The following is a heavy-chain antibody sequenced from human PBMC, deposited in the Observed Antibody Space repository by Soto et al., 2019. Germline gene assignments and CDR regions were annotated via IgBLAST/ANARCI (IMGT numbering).Heavy chain of an antibody. CDR1: GYSFTSYW. J-gene: IGHJ4*02. CDR2: IYPGDSDT. Sequence: LKISCKGSGYSFTSYWIGWVRQMPGKGLEWMGIIYPGDSDTRYSPSFQGQVTISADKSISTAYLQWSSLKASDTAMYYCARTPFCSSTSCYGDYWGQGTLVTVSS. CDR3: ARTPFCSSTSCYGDY. V-gene: IGHV5-51*01. D-gene: IGHD2-2*01.